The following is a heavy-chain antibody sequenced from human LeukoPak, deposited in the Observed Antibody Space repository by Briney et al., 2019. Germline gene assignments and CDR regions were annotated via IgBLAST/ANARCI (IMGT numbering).Heavy chain of an antibody. J-gene: IGHJ4*02. Sequence: SETLSLTCTVSTGSISSYYWSWIRQPPGKGLEWIGYIYYSGSTNYNPSLKSRVTISVDTSKNQFSLKLSSVTAADTAVYYCARGEYSGSYYYSDYWGQGTLVTVSS. CDR3: ARGEYSGSYYYSDY. CDR1: TGSISSYY. D-gene: IGHD1-26*01. CDR2: IYYSGST. V-gene: IGHV4-59*01.